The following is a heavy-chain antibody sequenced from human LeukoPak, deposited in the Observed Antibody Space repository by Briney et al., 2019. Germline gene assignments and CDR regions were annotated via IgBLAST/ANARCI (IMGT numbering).Heavy chain of an antibody. J-gene: IGHJ5*02. CDR3: ARELVVITSSWFDP. CDR1: GGSISSNY. Sequence: PSETLSLTCTVSGGSISSNYWSWIRQPAGKGLEWIGRIYTSGSTNYNPSLKSRVTISVDTSKNQFSLKLSSVTAADTAVYYCARELVVITSSWFDPWGQGTLVTVSS. CDR2: IYTSGST. D-gene: IGHD3-22*01. V-gene: IGHV4-4*07.